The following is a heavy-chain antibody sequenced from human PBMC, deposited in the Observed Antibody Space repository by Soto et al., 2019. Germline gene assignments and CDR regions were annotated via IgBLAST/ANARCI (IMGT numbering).Heavy chain of an antibody. Sequence: GGSLRLSCAASGFTFSSYSMNWVRQAPGKGLEWVSSISSSSSYIYYADSVKGRFTISRDNAKNPLYLQMNSLRAEDTAVYYCARGSCSSTSCYPLYYYGMDVWGQGTTVTVSS. J-gene: IGHJ6*02. D-gene: IGHD2-2*01. CDR1: GFTFSSYS. V-gene: IGHV3-21*01. CDR3: ARGSCSSTSCYPLYYYGMDV. CDR2: ISSSSSYI.